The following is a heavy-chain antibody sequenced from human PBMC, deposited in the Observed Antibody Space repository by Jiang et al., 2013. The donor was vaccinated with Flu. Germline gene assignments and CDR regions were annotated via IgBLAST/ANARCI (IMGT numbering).Heavy chain of an antibody. Sequence: GRSLRLSCAASGFTFSSYGMHWVRQAPGKGLEWVAVISYDGSNKYYADSVKGRFTISRDNSKNTLYLQMNSLRAEDTAVYYCAKDPSPYDFVAEYYFDYWGQGTLVTVSS. V-gene: IGHV3-30*18. J-gene: IGHJ4*02. CDR1: GFTFSSYG. CDR3: AKDPSPYDFVAEYYFDY. CDR2: ISYDGSNK. D-gene: IGHD3-3*01.